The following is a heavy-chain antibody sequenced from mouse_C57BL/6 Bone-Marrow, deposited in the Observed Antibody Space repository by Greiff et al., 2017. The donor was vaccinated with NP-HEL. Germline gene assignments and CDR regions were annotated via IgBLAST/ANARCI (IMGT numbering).Heavy chain of an antibody. CDR1: GFNIKDDY. CDR3: TEFITTVVPFAY. V-gene: IGHV14-4*01. Sequence: EVQLQQSGAELVRPGASVKLSCTASGFNIKDDYMHWVKQRPEQGLEWIGWIDPENGDTEYASKFQGKATITADTSSNTAYLQLSSLTSEDTAVYYCTEFITTVVPFAYWGQGTLVTVSA. J-gene: IGHJ3*01. CDR2: IDPENGDT. D-gene: IGHD1-1*01.